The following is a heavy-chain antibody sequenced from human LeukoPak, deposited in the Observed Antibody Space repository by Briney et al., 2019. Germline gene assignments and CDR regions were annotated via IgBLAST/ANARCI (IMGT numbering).Heavy chain of an antibody. Sequence: AGGSLRLSRAASGFTFSSYVMHWVRQAPGKGLEWVAVISYDGSNKYYADSVKGRFTISRDNSKNTLYLQMNSLRAEDTAVYYCARDLIVVVPAATRHYYYGMDVWGQGTTVTVSS. CDR1: GFTFSSYV. J-gene: IGHJ6*02. CDR2: ISYDGSNK. CDR3: ARDLIVVVPAATRHYYYGMDV. V-gene: IGHV3-30-3*01. D-gene: IGHD2-2*01.